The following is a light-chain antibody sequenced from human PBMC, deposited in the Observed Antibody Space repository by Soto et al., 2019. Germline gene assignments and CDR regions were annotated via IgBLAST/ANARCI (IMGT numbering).Light chain of an antibody. CDR3: QQYGSSPLT. CDR1: QSVRSSY. J-gene: IGKJ1*01. V-gene: IGKV3-20*01. CDR2: GAS. Sequence: EIVLTQSPGTLSLSPGERATLSCRASQSVRSSYLAWYQQKPGQTPRLLIYGASSRAIGIPDRFSGSGSGTDFTLTISRLEPEDFAVYYCQQYGSSPLTFGQGTKVEIK.